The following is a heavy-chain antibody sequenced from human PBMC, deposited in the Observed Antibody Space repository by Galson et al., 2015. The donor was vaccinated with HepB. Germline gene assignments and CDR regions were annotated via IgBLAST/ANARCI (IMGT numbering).Heavy chain of an antibody. V-gene: IGHV3-21*01. CDR2: ISSSSSYI. Sequence: SLRLSCAASGFTFSSYSMNWVRQAPGKGLEWVSSISSSSSYIYYADSVKGRFTISRDNAKNSLYLQMNSLRAEDTAVYYCARDSLGEYYFDYWGQGTLVTVSS. CDR1: GFTFSSYS. J-gene: IGHJ4*02. CDR3: ARDSLGEYYFDY.